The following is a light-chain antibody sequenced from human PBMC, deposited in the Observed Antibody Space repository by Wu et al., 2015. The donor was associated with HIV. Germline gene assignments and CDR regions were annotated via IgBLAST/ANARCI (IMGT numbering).Light chain of an antibody. CDR1: QDIHSW. V-gene: IGKV1-27*01. CDR3: QKYNTAPWT. CDR2: AAS. J-gene: IGKJ1*01. Sequence: DIQMTQSPSSVSASVGDRLTITCRASQDIHSWLTWFQQKPGKAPNVLIYAASTLQSGVPSRFSGSGSGTDFTLTISSLQPEDVATYYCQKYNTAPWTFGQGTKVEMK.